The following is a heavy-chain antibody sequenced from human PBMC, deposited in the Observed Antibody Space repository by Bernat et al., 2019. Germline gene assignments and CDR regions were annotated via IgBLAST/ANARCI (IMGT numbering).Heavy chain of an antibody. V-gene: IGHV4-59*01. CDR1: GGSISSYY. CDR2: IYYSGST. Sequence: QVQLQESGPGLVKPSETLSLTCTVSGGSISSYYWSWIRQPPGKGLEWIGYIYYSGSTNYNPSLKSRVTISVDTSKNQFSLKLSSVTAADTAVYYCARANYDQSLLFDYWGQGTLVTVSS. CDR3: ARANYDQSLLFDY. J-gene: IGHJ4*02. D-gene: IGHD1-7*01.